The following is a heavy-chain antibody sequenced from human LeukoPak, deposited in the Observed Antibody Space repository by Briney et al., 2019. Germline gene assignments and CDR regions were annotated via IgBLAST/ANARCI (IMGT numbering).Heavy chain of an antibody. CDR1: GFTFSDYY. J-gene: IGHJ3*02. D-gene: IGHD5-24*01. CDR3: ARDGYNFFAFDI. V-gene: IGHV3-11*04. Sequence: PGGSLRLSCAASGFTFSDYYMSWIRQAPGKGLEWVSYISSSGTTIYNADSVKGRFTISRDNAKNSLYLQMNSLRAEDTAVYYCARDGYNFFAFDIWGQGTMVTVSS. CDR2: ISSSGTTI.